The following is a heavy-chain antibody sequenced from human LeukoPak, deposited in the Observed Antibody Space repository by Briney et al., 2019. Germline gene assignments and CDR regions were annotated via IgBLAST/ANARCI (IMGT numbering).Heavy chain of an antibody. D-gene: IGHD1-26*01. V-gene: IGHV1-3*01. J-gene: IGHJ4*02. CDR2: INAGNGNT. Sequence: ASVKVSCKASGYTFTSYAMHWVRQAPGQRLEWMGWINAGNGNTKYSQKFQGRVTITRDTSASTAYMELSSLRSEDTAVYYCARGDDTLYLEWEPPYFDYWGQGTLVTVSS. CDR1: GYTFTSYA. CDR3: ARGDDTLYLEWEPPYFDY.